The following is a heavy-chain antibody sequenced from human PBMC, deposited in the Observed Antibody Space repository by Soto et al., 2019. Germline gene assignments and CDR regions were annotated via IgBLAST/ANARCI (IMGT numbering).Heavy chain of an antibody. D-gene: IGHD6-19*01. J-gene: IGHJ1*01. Sequence: GGSLRLSCAASGFTFDDYAMHWVRQAPGKGLEWVSGISWNSGSIGYADSVKGRFTISRDNAKNSLYLQMNSLRAEDTALYYCAKDKGSGWRPPLAEYFQHWGQGTLVTVSS. CDR3: AKDKGSGWRPPLAEYFQH. V-gene: IGHV3-9*01. CDR2: ISWNSGSI. CDR1: GFTFDDYA.